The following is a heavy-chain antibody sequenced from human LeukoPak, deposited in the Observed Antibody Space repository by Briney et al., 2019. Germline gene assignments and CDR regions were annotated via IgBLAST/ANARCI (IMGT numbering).Heavy chain of an antibody. CDR3: ARGPPLGYCSGGSCSVAFDI. Sequence: ASVKVSCKVSGYTLTELSMHWVRQAPGKGLEWMGGFDPEDGEAIYAQKFQGRVTMTEDTSTDTAYMELSSLRSEDTAVYYCARGPPLGYCSGGSCSVAFDIWGQGTMVTVSS. CDR1: GYTLTELS. CDR2: FDPEDGEA. V-gene: IGHV1-24*01. D-gene: IGHD2-15*01. J-gene: IGHJ3*02.